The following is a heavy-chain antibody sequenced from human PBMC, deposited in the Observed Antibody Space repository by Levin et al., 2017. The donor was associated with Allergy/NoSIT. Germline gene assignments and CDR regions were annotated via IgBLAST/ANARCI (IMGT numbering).Heavy chain of an antibody. D-gene: IGHD3-10*01. CDR3: ARPALWFGDNWFDP. V-gene: IGHV3-74*01. J-gene: IGHJ5*02. CDR1: GFIFSSYW. CDR2: IKSDGSST. Sequence: GESLKISCTASGFIFSSYWMHWVRQAPGKGPVWVSRIKSDGSSTSYADSVKGRFTISRDNAKNTLYLQMNSLRAEDTAVYYCARPALWFGDNWFDPWGQGTLVTVSS.